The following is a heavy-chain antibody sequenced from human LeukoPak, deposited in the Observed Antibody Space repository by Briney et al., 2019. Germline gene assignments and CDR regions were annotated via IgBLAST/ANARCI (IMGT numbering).Heavy chain of an antibody. CDR3: ARNIAAAGTVFGY. D-gene: IGHD6-13*01. J-gene: IGHJ4*02. CDR2: IIPIFGTA. V-gene: IGHV1-69*05. CDR1: GGTFSSYA. Sequence: SVKVSCKASGGTFSSYAISWVRQAPGQGVEWMGGIIPIFGTANYAQKFQGRVTITTDESTSTAYMELSSLRSEDTAVYYCARNIAAAGTVFGYWGQGTLVTVSS.